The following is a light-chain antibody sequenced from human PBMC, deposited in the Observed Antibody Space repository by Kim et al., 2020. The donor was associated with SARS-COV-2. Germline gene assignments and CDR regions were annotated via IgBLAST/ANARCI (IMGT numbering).Light chain of an antibody. Sequence: SASVRDRVTITCRASQSISTSLNWYQQRPRKVPQLLIYAASSLQSGVPSRFSGSGSGTDFTLTITSLQPEDFATYYCQQSYSAPYTFGQGTKLEI. CDR1: QSISTS. CDR3: QQSYSAPYT. CDR2: AAS. V-gene: IGKV1-39*01. J-gene: IGKJ2*01.